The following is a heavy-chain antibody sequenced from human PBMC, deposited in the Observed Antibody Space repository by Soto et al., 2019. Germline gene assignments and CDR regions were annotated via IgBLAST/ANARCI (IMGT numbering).Heavy chain of an antibody. CDR2: IYPGDSDT. D-gene: IGHD5-12*01. Sequence: GESLKISCKGSGYSFTSYWIGWVRQMPGKGLEWMGIIYPGDSDTRHNPSFQGQVTISADKSISTAYLQWSSLRASDTAMHYCASLRDGYNFYWGQGTLVTVSS. CDR1: GYSFTSYW. V-gene: IGHV5-51*01. J-gene: IGHJ4*02. CDR3: ASLRDGYNFY.